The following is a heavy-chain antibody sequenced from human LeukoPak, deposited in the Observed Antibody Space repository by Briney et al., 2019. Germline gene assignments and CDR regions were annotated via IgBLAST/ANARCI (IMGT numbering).Heavy chain of an antibody. J-gene: IGHJ2*01. Sequence: PSGTLSLTCAVSGAFIDSNNWWSWVRQTPGKGLEWIAEIFHSGSTNYNPSLKSRVTISLDESKNQFYLKLNSVTAADTAVYYCARAPKYYFDIWGLGTLVAVSS. CDR1: GAFIDSNNW. V-gene: IGHV4-4*02. CDR3: ARAPKYYFDI. CDR2: IFHSGST. D-gene: IGHD2/OR15-2a*01.